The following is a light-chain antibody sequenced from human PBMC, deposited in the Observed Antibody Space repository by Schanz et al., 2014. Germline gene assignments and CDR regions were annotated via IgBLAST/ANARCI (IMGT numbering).Light chain of an antibody. V-gene: IGLV1-40*01. CDR1: ASNIGAGYD. J-gene: IGLJ2*01. CDR2: DNT. Sequence: QSVLTQPPSVSGAPGQGVTISCTGSASNIGAGYDVHWYQQVPGTAPKPHIFDNTNRPSGVPDRFTASKSGTSSSLAITGLQAEDEADYYCQSYDSSLSGSVFGGGTKLTVL. CDR3: QSYDSSLSGSV.